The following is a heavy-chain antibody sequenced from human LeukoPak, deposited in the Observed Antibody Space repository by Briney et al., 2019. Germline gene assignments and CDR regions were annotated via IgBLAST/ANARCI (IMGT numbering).Heavy chain of an antibody. CDR3: ARDREDIVVVPAAMYWFDP. J-gene: IGHJ5*02. Sequence: ASVKVSCKASGYTFTSYGISWVRQAPGQGLEWMGWISAYNGNTNYAQKLQGGVTMTTDTSTSTAYMELRSLRSDDTAVYYCARDREDIVVVPAAMYWFDPWGQGTLVTVSS. D-gene: IGHD2-2*01. V-gene: IGHV1-18*01. CDR1: GYTFTSYG. CDR2: ISAYNGNT.